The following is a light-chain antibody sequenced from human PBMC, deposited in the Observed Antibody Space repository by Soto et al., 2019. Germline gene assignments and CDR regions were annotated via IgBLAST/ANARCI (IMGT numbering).Light chain of an antibody. CDR1: SSNIGSNY. V-gene: IGLV1-47*02. J-gene: IGLJ2*01. CDR2: NNY. Sequence: QSVLTQPPSASGTPGQRVTISCSGSSSNIGSNYVYWYQQLPGTAPKLLMYNNYQRPSGVPDRFSGSKSGTSASLAISGLRSEDEADYYCAAWDDSLSGVIFGGRTKLTVL. CDR3: AAWDDSLSGVI.